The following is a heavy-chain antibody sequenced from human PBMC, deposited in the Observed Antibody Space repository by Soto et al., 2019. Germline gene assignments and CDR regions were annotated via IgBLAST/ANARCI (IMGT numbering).Heavy chain of an antibody. Sequence: GASVKVSCTASGGTFSSYAISWVRQAPGQGLEWMGGIIPIFGTANYAQKFQGRVTITADESTSTAYMELSSLRSEDTAVYYCARDRSGGWEPYYYYGMDVWGQGTTVTVSS. V-gene: IGHV1-69*13. D-gene: IGHD6-19*01. CDR1: GGTFSSYA. CDR3: ARDRSGGWEPYYYYGMDV. J-gene: IGHJ6*02. CDR2: IIPIFGTA.